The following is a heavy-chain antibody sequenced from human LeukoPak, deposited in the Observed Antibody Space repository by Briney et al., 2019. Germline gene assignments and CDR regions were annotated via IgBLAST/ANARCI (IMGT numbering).Heavy chain of an antibody. CDR3: TRDPNALDY. Sequence: PGGSLRLSCAASGFKFSDYYMSWIRQAPGKGLEWVSYISSRGKTIYYADSVKGRFTISRDNAKNSLYLQMNSLRDEDTAVHYCTRDPNALDYWGQGTLVTVSS. CDR2: ISSRGKTI. CDR1: GFKFSDYY. V-gene: IGHV3-11*04. J-gene: IGHJ4*02.